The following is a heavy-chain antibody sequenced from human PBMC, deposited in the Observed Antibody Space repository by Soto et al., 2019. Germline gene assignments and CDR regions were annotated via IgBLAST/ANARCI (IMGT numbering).Heavy chain of an antibody. CDR3: ARDSQQHLVDNWFDP. J-gene: IGHJ5*02. Sequence: GASVKVSCKTSGYTFTSYGITWVRQAPGQGLEWMGWVSTYSGYTNYAQKFQGRITMTTDTSTNTAYMELRSLRSDDTAIYYCARDSQQHLVDNWFDPWGQGTLVTVLL. CDR1: GYTFTSYG. CDR2: VSTYSGYT. D-gene: IGHD6-6*01. V-gene: IGHV1-18*01.